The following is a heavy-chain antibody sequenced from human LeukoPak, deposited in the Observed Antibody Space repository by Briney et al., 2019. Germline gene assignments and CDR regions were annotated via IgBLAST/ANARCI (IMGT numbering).Heavy chain of an antibody. V-gene: IGHV4-34*01. Sequence: PSETLSLTCGVSGGSFSGHYWNWIRQRPGKGLEWIGDINNRGSTSYNPSLKSAVTISVDPSKNQFSLKVHSVTAADTAIYYCARDRFCSDGACFKGTFDFWGLGTLVIVSP. D-gene: IGHD2-15*01. CDR3: ARDRFCSDGACFKGTFDF. CDR2: INNRGST. J-gene: IGHJ4*02. CDR1: GGSFSGHY.